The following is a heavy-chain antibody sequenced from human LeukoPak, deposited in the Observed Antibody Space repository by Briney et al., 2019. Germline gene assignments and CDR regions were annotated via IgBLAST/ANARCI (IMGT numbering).Heavy chain of an antibody. CDR2: INPSGGST. V-gene: IGHV1-46*01. CDR3: ARDPYDSSGYYYGLYYYYGMDV. J-gene: IGHJ6*02. Sequence: GASVKVSCKASGYTFTSFGISWVRQAPGQGLEWMGIINPSGGSTSYAQKFQGRVTMTRDTSTSTVYMELSSLRSEDTAVYYCARDPYDSSGYYYGLYYYYGMDVWGQGTTVTVSS. D-gene: IGHD3-22*01. CDR1: GYTFTSFG.